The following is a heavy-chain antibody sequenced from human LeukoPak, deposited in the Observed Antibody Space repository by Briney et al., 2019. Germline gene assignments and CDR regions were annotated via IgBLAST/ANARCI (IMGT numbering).Heavy chain of an antibody. CDR1: GFTFSSYE. CDR3: ARGPSGYHNT. J-gene: IGHJ4*02. CDR2: ISSSGSTI. Sequence: GGSLRLSCAASGFTFSSYEMNWVRQAPGKGLEWVSYISSSGSTIYYADSVKGRFTISRDNSKNTLYLQMNSLRAEDTAVYYCARGPSGYHNTGGQRTLVTVSS. V-gene: IGHV3-48*03. D-gene: IGHD5-12*01.